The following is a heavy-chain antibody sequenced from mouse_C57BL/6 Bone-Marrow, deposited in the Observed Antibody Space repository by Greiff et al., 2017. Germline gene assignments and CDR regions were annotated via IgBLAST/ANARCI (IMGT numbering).Heavy chain of an antibody. Sequence: EVQLQQSGAELVRPGASVKLSCTASGFNIKDDYMHWVKQRPEQGLEWIGWIEPENGDTEYASKFQGKATITADTSSNTAYLQLSSLTSEDTAVYYCTTWITTVVATYYFDYWGQGTTLTVSS. CDR1: GFNIKDDY. J-gene: IGHJ2*01. D-gene: IGHD1-1*01. CDR2: IEPENGDT. CDR3: TTWITTVVATYYFDY. V-gene: IGHV14-4*01.